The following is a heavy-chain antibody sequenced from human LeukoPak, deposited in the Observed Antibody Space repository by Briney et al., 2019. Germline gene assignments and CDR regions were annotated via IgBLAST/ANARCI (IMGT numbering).Heavy chain of an antibody. V-gene: IGHV3-21*01. J-gene: IGHJ4*02. Sequence: GGSLRLSCSTSGFKLSSYSMTWVRQAPGKGLEWVSLISGSSSYIYYADSVKGRFTISRDNARNSVYLQMNSLRDEDTAVYYCARGGDGYFDYWGQGTLVTVSS. D-gene: IGHD3-10*01. CDR2: ISGSSSYI. CDR3: ARGGDGYFDY. CDR1: GFKLSSYS.